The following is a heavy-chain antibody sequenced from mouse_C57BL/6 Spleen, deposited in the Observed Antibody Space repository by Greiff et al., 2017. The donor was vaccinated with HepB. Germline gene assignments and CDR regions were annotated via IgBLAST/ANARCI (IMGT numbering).Heavy chain of an antibody. CDR1: GFTFTSYW. V-gene: IGHV1-59*01. Sequence: QVQLQQPGAELVRPGPSVKLSCKASGFTFTSYWMHWVKQRPGQGLEWIGVIDPSDSYTNYNQKFKGKATLTVDTSSSTAYMQLSSLTSEDSAVYYCARTGTLAWFAYWGQGTLVTVSA. CDR2: IDPSDSYT. D-gene: IGHD4-1*01. CDR3: ARTGTLAWFAY. J-gene: IGHJ3*01.